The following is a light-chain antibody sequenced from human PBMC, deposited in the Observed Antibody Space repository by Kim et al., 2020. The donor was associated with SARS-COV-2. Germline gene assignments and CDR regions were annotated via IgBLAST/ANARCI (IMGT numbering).Light chain of an antibody. J-gene: IGLJ3*02. V-gene: IGLV3-25*03. Sequence: SYELTQPPSVSVSPGQTARITCSGDALTKLYSYLYQQKPGQAPVMVKYKDNERPSGIPERFSGSTSGTTVTLTISGVQPEDEADYYCQSADSSDSYGVFG. CDR2: KDN. CDR1: ALTKLY. CDR3: QSADSSDSYGV.